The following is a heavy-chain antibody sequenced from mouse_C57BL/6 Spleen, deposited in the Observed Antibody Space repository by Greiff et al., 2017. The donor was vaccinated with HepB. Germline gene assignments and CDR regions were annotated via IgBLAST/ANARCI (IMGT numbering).Heavy chain of an antibody. V-gene: IGHV1-74*01. J-gene: IGHJ4*01. Sequence: QVQLQQSGAELVKPGASVKVSCKASGYTFTSYWMHWVKQRPGQGLEWIGRIHPSDSDTSYNQKFKGKATLTVDKSSSTAYMQLSSLTSEDSAVYYGAIESAYYSAMDDWGQGTSVTVSS. CDR2: IHPSDSDT. CDR3: AIESAYYSAMDD. D-gene: IGHD2-12*01. CDR1: GYTFTSYW.